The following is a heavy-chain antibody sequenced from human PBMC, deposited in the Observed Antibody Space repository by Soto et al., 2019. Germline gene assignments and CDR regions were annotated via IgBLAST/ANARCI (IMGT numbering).Heavy chain of an antibody. J-gene: IGHJ6*02. V-gene: IGHV3-21*01. D-gene: IGHD3-10*01. CDR2: ISSSSSYI. CDR1: GFTFSSYS. CDR3: ARVIIRHAGMDV. Sequence: VGSLRLSCAASGFTFSSYSMNWVRQAPVKVLEWVSSISSSSSYIYCADSVKVRFTISRDNAKNSLYLQMNSLRAEETAVYYCARVIIRHAGMDVWGQGTTVTVSS.